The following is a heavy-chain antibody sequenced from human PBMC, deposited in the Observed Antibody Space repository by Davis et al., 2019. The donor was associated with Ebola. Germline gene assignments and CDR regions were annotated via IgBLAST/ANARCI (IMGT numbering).Heavy chain of an antibody. J-gene: IGHJ4*02. CDR1: GGSISSSSYY. CDR3: ARHGHSSGDY. CDR2: IYYSGST. V-gene: IGHV4-39*01. D-gene: IGHD6-19*01. Sequence: PSETLSLTCTVSGGSISSSSYYWGWIRQPPGKGLEWIGSIYYSGSTYYNPSLKSRVTISVDTSKNQFSLKLSSVTAADTAVYYCARHGHSSGDYWGQGTLVTVSS.